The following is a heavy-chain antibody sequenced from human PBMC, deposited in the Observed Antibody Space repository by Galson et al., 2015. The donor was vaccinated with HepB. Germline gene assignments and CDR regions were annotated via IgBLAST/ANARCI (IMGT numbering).Heavy chain of an antibody. J-gene: IGHJ4*02. D-gene: IGHD6-13*01. CDR3: ARIAAASLVSDLFNY. CDR2: INTGNGNT. CDR1: GYTFTNQA. V-gene: IGHV1-3*04. Sequence: SVKVSCKASGYTFTNQALHWVRQAPGQRFEWMGWINTGNGNTKYSQRFQGRVTITRDTSASTVYMQLSSLRSEDTAVYFCARIAAASLVSDLFNYRGQGTLATVSS.